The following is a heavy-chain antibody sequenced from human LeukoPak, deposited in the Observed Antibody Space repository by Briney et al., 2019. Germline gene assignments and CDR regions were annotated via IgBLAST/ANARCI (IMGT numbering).Heavy chain of an antibody. CDR3: ARAVAVAGTFKFDF. D-gene: IGHD6-19*01. CDR2: VFYTGST. V-gene: IGHV4-59*01. CDR1: GGSISGNY. J-gene: IGHJ4*02. Sequence: PSETLSLTCTVSGGSISGNYWTWIRQPPGKELDYIGHVFYTGSTNYSPSLKSRVTISIDTSKSHFSLKLTSVTAADTAVYYCARAVAVAGTFKFDFWGQGTLVTVSS.